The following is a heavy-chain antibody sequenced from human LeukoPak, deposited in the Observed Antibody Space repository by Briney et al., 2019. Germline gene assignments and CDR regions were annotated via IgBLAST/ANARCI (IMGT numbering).Heavy chain of an antibody. CDR3: ARSGWSYYFGLDV. J-gene: IGHJ6*02. CDR2: IGTSSGNT. CDR1: GFSFSHYS. Sequence: GGSLRLSCAASGFSFSHYSMNWVRQAPGKGLEWVSSIGTSSGNTNYGDSVKGRFTISRDNMKNSVHLQMNSLRAEDTAVYYCARSGWSYYFGLDVWGHGTTVTVSS. V-gene: IGHV3-21*01. D-gene: IGHD6-19*01.